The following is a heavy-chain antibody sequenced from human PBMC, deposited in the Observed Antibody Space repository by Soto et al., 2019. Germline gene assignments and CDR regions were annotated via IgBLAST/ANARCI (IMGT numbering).Heavy chain of an antibody. CDR3: ARAGGGSGWYWIDY. J-gene: IGHJ4*02. D-gene: IGHD6-19*01. CDR1: GFTFSSYA. CDR2: ISYDGSNK. V-gene: IGHV3-30-3*01. Sequence: GGSLRLSCAASGFTFSSYAMHWVRQAPGKGLEWVAVISYDGSNKYYADSVKGRFTISRDNSKNTLYLQMNSLRAEDTAVYYCARAGGGSGWYWIDYWGQGTLVTVSS.